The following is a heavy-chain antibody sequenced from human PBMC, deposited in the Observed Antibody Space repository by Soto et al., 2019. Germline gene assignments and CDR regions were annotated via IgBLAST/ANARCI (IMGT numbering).Heavy chain of an antibody. Sequence: QVQLQESGPGLVKPSQTLSLTCTVSGGSISSGGYYWSWIRQHPGKGLEWIGYIYYSGSTYYNPSLKSRVTISVDTSKNQFSLKLSSVTAADTAVYYCARVRSSNYYGSGSWDPWFDPWGQGTLVTVSS. J-gene: IGHJ5*02. CDR1: GGSISSGGYY. CDR3: ARVRSSNYYGSGSWDPWFDP. V-gene: IGHV4-31*03. D-gene: IGHD3-10*01. CDR2: IYYSGST.